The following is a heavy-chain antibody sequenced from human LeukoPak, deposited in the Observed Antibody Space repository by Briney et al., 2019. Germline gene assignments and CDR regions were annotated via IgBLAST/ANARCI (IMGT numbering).Heavy chain of an antibody. CDR1: GFTFSSYA. Sequence: GGSLRLSCTASGFTFSSYAMSWVRQAPGKGLEWVSAISGSGGGTYYADSVKGRFTISRDNSKNTLYLQMNSLRAEDTAVYYCAKRRGLELLYYYYMDVWGKVTTVTVSS. CDR3: AKRRGLELLYYYYMDV. J-gene: IGHJ6*03. V-gene: IGHV3-23*01. D-gene: IGHD1-7*01. CDR2: ISGSGGGT.